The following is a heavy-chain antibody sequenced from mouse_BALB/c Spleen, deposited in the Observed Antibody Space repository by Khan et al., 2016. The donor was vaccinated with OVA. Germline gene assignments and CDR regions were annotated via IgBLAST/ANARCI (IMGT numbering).Heavy chain of an antibody. D-gene: IGHD2-4*01. Sequence: EVQLEESGAELVRPGALVKLSCKASGFNTKDYYIHWVKQRPEQGLEWIGWIDPENGNTIYDSKFQGKASITADTSSNTAYLQLSSLTSDDTAVYYCARRDYEAMDYWGQGTSVTVSS. J-gene: IGHJ4*01. V-gene: IGHV14-1*02. CDR1: GFNTKDYY. CDR3: ARRDYEAMDY. CDR2: IDPENGNT.